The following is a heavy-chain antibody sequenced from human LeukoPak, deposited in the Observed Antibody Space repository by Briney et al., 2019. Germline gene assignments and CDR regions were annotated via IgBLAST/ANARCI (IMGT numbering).Heavy chain of an antibody. CDR1: GFTFSSYS. Sequence: GRSLRLSCAASGFTFSSYSMNWVRQAPGKGLEWVSSISSSSSYIYYADAVKGRFTISRDNAKNSLYLQMNSLRAEDTAVYYCAREFTTGPYWGQGTLVTVSS. CDR3: AREFTTGPY. D-gene: IGHD1-1*01. J-gene: IGHJ4*02. CDR2: ISSSSSYI. V-gene: IGHV3-21*01.